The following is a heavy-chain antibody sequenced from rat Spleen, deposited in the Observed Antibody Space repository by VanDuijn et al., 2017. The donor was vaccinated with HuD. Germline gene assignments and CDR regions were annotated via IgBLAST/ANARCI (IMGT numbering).Heavy chain of an antibody. CDR3: TRVAFDY. Sequence: EVQLVESGGGLVQPGRSLKLSCTASGFTFTNFYMAWVRQAPTKGLEWVASITNGGGSSYYRDSVKGRFTISRDNVKSTLYLQMNSLRSEDTATYYCTRVAFDYWGQGVMVTVSS. CDR1: GFTFTNFY. V-gene: IGHV5S23*01. CDR2: ITNGGGSS. J-gene: IGHJ2*01.